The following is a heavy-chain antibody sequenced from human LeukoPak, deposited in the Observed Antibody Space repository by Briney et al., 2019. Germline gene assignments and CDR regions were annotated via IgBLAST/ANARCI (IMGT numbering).Heavy chain of an antibody. CDR2: ISGSGGST. Sequence: GGSLRLSCAASGFTFSSYAMSWVRQAPGKGLEWVSAISGSGGSTYYADSVKGQFTISRDNSKNTLYLQMNSLRAEDTAVYYCAKAGTYCSSTSCYLGYWGQGTLVTVSS. D-gene: IGHD2-2*01. CDR1: GFTFSSYA. CDR3: AKAGTYCSSTSCYLGY. J-gene: IGHJ4*02. V-gene: IGHV3-23*01.